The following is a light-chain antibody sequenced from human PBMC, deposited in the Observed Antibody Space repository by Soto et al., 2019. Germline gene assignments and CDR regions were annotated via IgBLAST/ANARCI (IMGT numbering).Light chain of an antibody. CDR1: QTIGSGF. Sequence: EIVLTQSPGTLSLSPGETATLSCRASQTIGSGFLAWHQQKLGQAPRLLIYGASKRVTGIPDRFSGSGSGTDFTLTISKLEPEDSAVYYCQQYGRSPYVFGQGTKVEIK. CDR3: QQYGRSPYV. CDR2: GAS. J-gene: IGKJ2*01. V-gene: IGKV3-20*01.